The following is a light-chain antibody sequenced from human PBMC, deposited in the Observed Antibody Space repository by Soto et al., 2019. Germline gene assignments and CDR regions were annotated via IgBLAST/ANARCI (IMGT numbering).Light chain of an antibody. J-gene: IGKJ3*01. CDR1: QSVSSY. CDR2: DAS. Sequence: IVLTQSPATLSLSPWERATLSCRASQSVSSYLAWYQQKPGQAPRLLIYDASNRATGIPARFSGSGSGTDFTLTISSLEPEDFAVYYCQQRSTWPPFTFGPGTKVDIK. V-gene: IGKV3-11*01. CDR3: QQRSTWPPFT.